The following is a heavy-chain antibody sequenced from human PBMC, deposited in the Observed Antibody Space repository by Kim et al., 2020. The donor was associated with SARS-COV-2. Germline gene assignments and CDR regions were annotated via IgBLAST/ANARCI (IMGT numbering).Heavy chain of an antibody. CDR2: INHSGST. CDR3: VRRLHSGSYLNFDY. J-gene: IGHJ4*02. Sequence: SETLSLTCAVYGWSFSGYYWSWIRQPPGEGLEWIGEINHSGSTNCNPSLKSRVTISVDTSKNQFSLKLTSVTAADTAMYYCVRRLHSGSYLNFDYWGQGTLVTVSS. V-gene: IGHV4-34*01. CDR1: GWSFSGYY. D-gene: IGHD1-26*01.